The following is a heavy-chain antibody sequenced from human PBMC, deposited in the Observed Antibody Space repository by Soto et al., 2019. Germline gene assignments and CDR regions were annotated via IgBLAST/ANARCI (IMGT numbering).Heavy chain of an antibody. D-gene: IGHD6-19*01. CDR2: IIPIFGTA. CDR3: ATRISSGFEYYYYGMDV. J-gene: IGHJ6*02. Sequence: QVQLVQSGAEVKKPGSSVKVSCKASGGTFSSYAISWVRQAPGQGLEWMGGIIPIFGTANYAQKFQGRVTITADESTSTAYMELSSLRSEDTAVYYCATRISSGFEYYYYGMDVWGQGTTVTVSS. CDR1: GGTFSSYA. V-gene: IGHV1-69*01.